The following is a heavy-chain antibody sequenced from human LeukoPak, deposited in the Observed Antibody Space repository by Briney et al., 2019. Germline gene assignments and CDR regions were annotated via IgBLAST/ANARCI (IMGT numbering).Heavy chain of an antibody. CDR1: GGTLSSYA. CDR2: IIPIFGTA. CDR3: ARNAVPDRPFSGMDV. Sequence: SVKVSCKASGGTLSSYAISWVRQAPGQGLEWMGGIIPIFGTANYAQKFQGRVTITADESTSTAYLELSSLRSEDTAVYYCARNAVPDRPFSGMDVWGKGTTVTVSS. J-gene: IGHJ6*04. V-gene: IGHV1-69*13. D-gene: IGHD2-2*01.